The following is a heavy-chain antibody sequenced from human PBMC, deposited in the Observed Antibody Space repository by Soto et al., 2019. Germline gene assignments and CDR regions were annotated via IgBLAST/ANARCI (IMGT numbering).Heavy chain of an antibody. J-gene: IGHJ6*02. CDR2: ISAYNGNT. CDR3: ARGPRCGGDCYMSAGDYGMDV. CDR1: GYTFTSYG. V-gene: IGHV1-18*01. D-gene: IGHD2-21*02. Sequence: GASVKVSCKASGYTFTSYGISWVRQAPGQGLEWMGWISAYNGNTNYAQKLQGRVTMTTDTSTSTAYMELRSLRSDDTAVYYCARGPRCGGDCYMSAGDYGMDVWGQGTTVTVSS.